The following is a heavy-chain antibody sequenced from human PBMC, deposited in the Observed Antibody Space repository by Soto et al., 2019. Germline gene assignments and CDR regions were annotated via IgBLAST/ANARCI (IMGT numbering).Heavy chain of an antibody. CDR1: GFTFSNAW. Sequence: AGGSLRHSCAGSGFTFSNAWVNLVRPAPGKGLEWVGRIKSKTDGGTTDFAAPVKGRFAISRDDSKDMVYLQMNSLLAEDTAIYYCVKKMSTRPTGAFDFWGQGTMVTVSS. V-gene: IGHV3-15*07. CDR3: VKKMSTRPTGAFDF. D-gene: IGHD1-1*01. CDR2: IKSKTDGGTT. J-gene: IGHJ3*01.